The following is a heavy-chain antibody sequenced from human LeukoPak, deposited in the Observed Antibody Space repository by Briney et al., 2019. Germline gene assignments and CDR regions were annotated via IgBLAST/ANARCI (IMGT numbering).Heavy chain of an antibody. V-gene: IGHV4-59*01. Sequence: SETLSLTCTVSGGSINNYYWNWIRQPPGKGLEWLGYIYYSGSTRYNPSLKSRVAISVDSSTNQLSLKLSSVTPADTAVYYCAKAPLGYSYHYLGFDPGGQGTLGIVSS. D-gene: IGHD5-18*01. CDR3: AKAPLGYSYHYLGFDP. CDR1: GGSINNYY. J-gene: IGHJ5*02. CDR2: IYYSGST.